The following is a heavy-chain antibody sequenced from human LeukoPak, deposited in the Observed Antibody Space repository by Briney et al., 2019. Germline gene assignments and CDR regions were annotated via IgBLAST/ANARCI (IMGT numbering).Heavy chain of an antibody. CDR2: IDWDDDK. Sequence: SGPALVKPTQTLTLTCTFSGFSLSTSGMCVTWIRQPPGKALEWLARIDWDDDKYYTTSLKTRLTISKDTSRNQVVLTMTNMDPVDTATYYCARYTTVTTRDAYDIWGQGTMVTVSS. D-gene: IGHD4-17*01. V-gene: IGHV2-70*11. CDR1: GFSLSTSGMC. CDR3: ARYTTVTTRDAYDI. J-gene: IGHJ3*02.